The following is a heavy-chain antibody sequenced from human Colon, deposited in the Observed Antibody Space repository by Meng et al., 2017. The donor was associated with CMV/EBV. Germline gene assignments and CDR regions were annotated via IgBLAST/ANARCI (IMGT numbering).Heavy chain of an antibody. V-gene: IGHV3-21*01. CDR3: ARGLDYSSWSSP. Sequence: GESLTISCSASGLTFSSFFVSWVRQAPGKGLEWVSSISNSGTYMYYADSVKGRFTISRDNAKKSVFLQMNSLRADDTAVYYCARGLDYSSWSSPWGQGTRVTVSS. J-gene: IGHJ5*01. D-gene: IGHD3-3*01. CDR2: ISNSGTYM. CDR1: GLTFSSFF.